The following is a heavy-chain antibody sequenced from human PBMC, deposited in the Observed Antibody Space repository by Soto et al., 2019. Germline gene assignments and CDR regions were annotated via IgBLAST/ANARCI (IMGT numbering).Heavy chain of an antibody. CDR3: AREYTAWPLAYGLDV. J-gene: IGHJ6*02. D-gene: IGHD2-2*02. Sequence: GGSLRLSCVGSGFTFSTYSINWVRQARGKGLEWVSSISSRSDIYYADSVKGRFTISRDNAKNSVSLQMNSLRAEDTAVYYCAREYTAWPLAYGLDVWGQGTTVTVSS. V-gene: IGHV3-21*01. CDR1: GFTFSTYS. CDR2: ISSRSDI.